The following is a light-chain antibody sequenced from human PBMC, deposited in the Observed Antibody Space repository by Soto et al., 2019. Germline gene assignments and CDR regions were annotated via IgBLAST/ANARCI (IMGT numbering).Light chain of an antibody. J-gene: IGLJ3*02. V-gene: IGLV2-11*01. CDR1: SSDVGGYNY. Sequence: QSVLIQPRSVSGSPGQSVTISCTGTSSDVGGYNYVSWYQQHPGKAPKLVIYDVSKRPSGVPDRFSGSKSGNTASLTVSGLQAEDEADYSCCSYAGTYTQWVFGGGTKLTVL. CDR2: DVS. CDR3: CSYAGTYTQWV.